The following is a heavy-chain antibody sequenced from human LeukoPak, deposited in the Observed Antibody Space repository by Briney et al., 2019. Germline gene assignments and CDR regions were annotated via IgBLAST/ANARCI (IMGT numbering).Heavy chain of an antibody. CDR1: GGTFSSYA. D-gene: IGHD3-10*01. CDR3: ARDLHRVVVRGVPHYYYYMDV. V-gene: IGHV1-69*13. CDR2: LIPIFGTA. J-gene: IGHJ6*03. Sequence: SVKVSCKASGGTFSSYAISWVRQAPGQGLEWMGGLIPIFGTANNAQKFQGRVTITADESTSTAYMELSSLRSEDTAVYYCARDLHRVVVRGVPHYYYYMDVWGKGTTVTISS.